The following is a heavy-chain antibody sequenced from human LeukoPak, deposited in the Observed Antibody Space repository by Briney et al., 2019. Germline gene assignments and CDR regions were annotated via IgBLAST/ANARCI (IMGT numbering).Heavy chain of an antibody. Sequence: PGGSLRLSCAASGFTFSSYSMHWVRQAPGKGLEWVSSTSTSSSYIYYADPMKGRFTISRDNAKDSLYLQMNSLRAEDTAVYYCASEVTAIHDSSGYPIWGQGTLVTVSS. CDR3: ASEVTAIHDSSGYPI. CDR2: TSTSSSYI. V-gene: IGHV3-21*01. CDR1: GFTFSSYS. D-gene: IGHD3-22*01. J-gene: IGHJ4*02.